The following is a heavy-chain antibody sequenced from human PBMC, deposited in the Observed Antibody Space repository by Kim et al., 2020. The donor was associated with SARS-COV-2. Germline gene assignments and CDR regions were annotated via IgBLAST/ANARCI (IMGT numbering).Heavy chain of an antibody. CDR1: GGSISSTNFY. Sequence: SETQSLTCTVSGGSISSTNFYWGWIRQPPGKGLEWIGSIYYSGTTYYNPSLKSRVTISVDTSKTQSSLKLSSVTAADTAIYYCAGDYRSTWYNTFDFWGQGTLVTVSS. D-gene: IGHD6-13*01. CDR3: AGDYRSTWYNTFDF. J-gene: IGHJ4*02. V-gene: IGHV4-39*01. CDR2: IYYSGTT.